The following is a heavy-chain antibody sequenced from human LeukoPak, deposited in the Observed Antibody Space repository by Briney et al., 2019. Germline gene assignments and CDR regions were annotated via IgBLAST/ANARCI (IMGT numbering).Heavy chain of an antibody. CDR3: ARTYYYDSGGYYA. J-gene: IGHJ4*02. D-gene: IGHD3-22*01. CDR1: GFTFSRYW. CDR2: VKQDGSER. V-gene: IGHV3-7*01. Sequence: GGSLRLSCAASGFTFSRYWMNWVRQAPGKGLEWVANVKQDGSERYYVDSVKGRFTISRDNAKNSLYLQMNGLRAEDTAVYYCARTYYYDSGGYYAWGQGTLVTVSS.